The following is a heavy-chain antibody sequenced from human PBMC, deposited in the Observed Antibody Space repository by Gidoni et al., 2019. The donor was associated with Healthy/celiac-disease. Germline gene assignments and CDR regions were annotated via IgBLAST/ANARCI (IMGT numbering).Heavy chain of an antibody. Sequence: EVQLLESGGGLVQPGGSLRLYCAASGFPFSSYAMSWVRQAPGKGLEWVSAISGSGGSTYYADSVKGRFTISRDNSKNTLYLQMNSLRAEDTAVYYCAKGGHIAAAGTGLLYYFDYWGQGTLVTVSS. CDR3: AKGGHIAAAGTGLLYYFDY. J-gene: IGHJ4*02. CDR2: ISGSGGST. V-gene: IGHV3-23*01. CDR1: GFPFSSYA. D-gene: IGHD6-13*01.